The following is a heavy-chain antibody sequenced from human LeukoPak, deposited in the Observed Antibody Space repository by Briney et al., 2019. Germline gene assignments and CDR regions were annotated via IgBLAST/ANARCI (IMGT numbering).Heavy chain of an antibody. J-gene: IGHJ6*03. D-gene: IGHD2-2*01. CDR3: ARSSSLRSWYHMDV. Sequence: KPSETLSLTCTVYGGSISSYYWSWIRQPPGKGLEWIGYIYYSGSTNYNPSLKSRVTISVDTSKNQFSLKLSSVTAADTAVYYCARSSSLRSWYHMDVWGKGTTVTVSS. V-gene: IGHV4-59*01. CDR1: GGSISSYY. CDR2: IYYSGST.